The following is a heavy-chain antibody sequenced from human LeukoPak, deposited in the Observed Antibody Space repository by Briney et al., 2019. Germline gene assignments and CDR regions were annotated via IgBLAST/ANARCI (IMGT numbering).Heavy chain of an antibody. J-gene: IGHJ4*02. CDR3: ARDSPYEKYHSD. V-gene: IGHV1-69*04. CDR2: IIPILGIA. D-gene: IGHD3-3*01. Sequence: GASVRVSCKASGGTFSSYTISWVRQAPGQGLEWMGRIIPILGIANYAQKFQGRVTITADKSTSTAYMELSSLRSEDTAVYYCARDSPYEKYHSDWGQGTLVTVSS. CDR1: GGTFSSYT.